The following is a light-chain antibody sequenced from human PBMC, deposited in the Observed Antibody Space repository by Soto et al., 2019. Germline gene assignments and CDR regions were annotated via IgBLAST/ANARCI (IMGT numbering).Light chain of an antibody. Sequence: QSVLTQPPSASGTPGQRVTISCSGSSSNIGSNTVNWYQQLPGTAPKLLICSNNQRPSGVPDRFSGSKSGTSASLAISGLQSEDEAEYYCAALYDSLNGVVFGGGTKVTV. CDR2: SNN. CDR3: AALYDSLNGVV. CDR1: SSNIGSNT. V-gene: IGLV1-44*01. J-gene: IGLJ2*01.